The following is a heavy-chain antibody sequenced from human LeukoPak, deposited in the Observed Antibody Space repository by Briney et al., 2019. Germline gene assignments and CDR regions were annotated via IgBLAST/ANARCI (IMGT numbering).Heavy chain of an antibody. CDR2: ITNSGRST. V-gene: IGHV3-11*04. D-gene: IGHD3-3*01. J-gene: IGHJ4*02. CDR1: GFSLSTYF. CDR3: AREPSGYYHVFDS. Sequence: PGGSLRLSCEASGFSLSTYFLSWIRQAPGKGLEWVSYITNSGRSTKYADAVKGRFTISRDNAKQSVYLEMTDLRAEDTAVYYCAREPSGYYHVFDSWGQGTLVTVSS.